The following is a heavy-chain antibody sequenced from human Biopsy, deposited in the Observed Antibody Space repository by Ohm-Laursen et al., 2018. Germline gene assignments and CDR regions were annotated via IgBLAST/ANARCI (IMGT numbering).Heavy chain of an antibody. Sequence: SETLSLTCTVSGVSTSSYFWSWIRQPLGKGLEWIGYVSYSGNTKYNSSLKSRVIISADTSKNQFSLKLSSVTAADTAMYYCAAYYYDSSGYFYAFHYWGQGTLVTVSS. CDR2: VSYSGNT. CDR3: AAYYYDSSGYFYAFHY. D-gene: IGHD3-22*01. J-gene: IGHJ4*02. V-gene: IGHV4-59*08. CDR1: GVSTSSYF.